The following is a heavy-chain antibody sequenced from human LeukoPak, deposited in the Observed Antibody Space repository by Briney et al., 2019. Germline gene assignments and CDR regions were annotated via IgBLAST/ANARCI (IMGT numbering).Heavy chain of an antibody. V-gene: IGHV1-2*02. D-gene: IGHD6-13*01. CDR3: ARELPGIAAAGGSNWFDP. CDR1: GYTFTGYY. Sequence: ASVKVSCKASGYTFTGYYMHWVRQAPGQGLEWMGWIKPNSGGTNYAQKFQGRVTMTRDTSISTAYMELSRLRSDDTAVYYCARELPGIAAAGGSNWFDPWGQGTLVTVSS. J-gene: IGHJ5*02. CDR2: IKPNSGGT.